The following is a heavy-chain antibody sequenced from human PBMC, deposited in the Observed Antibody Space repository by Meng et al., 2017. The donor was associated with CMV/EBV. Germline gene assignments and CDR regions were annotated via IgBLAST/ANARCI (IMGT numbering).Heavy chain of an antibody. J-gene: IGHJ4*02. CDR3: ARAVAGNFDY. D-gene: IGHD6-19*01. Sequence: GESLKISCAASGFTFSSYSMNWVRQAPGKGLEWVSYISSSSSTIYYADSVKGRFTISRDNAKNSLYLQMNSLRAEDTAVYYCARAVAGNFDYWGQGTLVTVSS. CDR1: GFTFSSYS. CDR2: ISSSSSTI. V-gene: IGHV3-48*04.